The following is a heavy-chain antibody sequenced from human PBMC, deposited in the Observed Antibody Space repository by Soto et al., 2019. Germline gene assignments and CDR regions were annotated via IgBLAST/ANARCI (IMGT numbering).Heavy chain of an antibody. CDR1: GGSFSSYY. CDR3: ARGSLQRTFYGMDV. V-gene: IGHV4-34*01. D-gene: IGHD6-25*01. CDR2: INHSGST. Sequence: PSETLSLTCAVYGGSFSSYYWGWIRQPPGKGLEWIGEINHSGSTNYNPSLKSRVTISVDTSKNQFSLKLSSVTAADTAVYYCARGSLQRTFYGMDVWGQGTTVTVS. J-gene: IGHJ6*02.